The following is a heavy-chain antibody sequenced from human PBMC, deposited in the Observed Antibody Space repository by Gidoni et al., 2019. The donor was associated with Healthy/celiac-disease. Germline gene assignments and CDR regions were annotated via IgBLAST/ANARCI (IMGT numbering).Heavy chain of an antibody. D-gene: IGHD1-1*01. CDR3: ATSNAPIPFVRNNYYYYGMDV. CDR2: IYSGGST. Sequence: EVQLVESGGGLVQPGGSLRLSCAASGFTVSSNYMSWVRQAPGKGLEWVSVIYSGGSTYYADSVKGRFTISRHNSKNTLYLQMNSLRAEDTAVYYCATSNAPIPFVRNNYYYYGMDVWGQGTTVTVSS. CDR1: GFTVSSNY. V-gene: IGHV3-53*04. J-gene: IGHJ6*02.